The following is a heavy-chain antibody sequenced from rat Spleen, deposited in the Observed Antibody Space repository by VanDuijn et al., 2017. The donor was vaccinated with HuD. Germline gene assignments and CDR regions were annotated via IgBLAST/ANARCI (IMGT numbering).Heavy chain of an antibody. J-gene: IGHJ2*01. CDR2: MWSGGST. Sequence: QVQLMESGPGLVQPSETLSLTCTVSGFSLTSYNVHWVRQPPGKGLEWMGVMWSGGSTDYNSALKSRLSISRDTSKNQVFLKMNSLKTEDTAMYFCARSAKYYYDGSYYYVHFDYWGQGVMVTVSS. CDR3: ARSAKYYYDGSYYYVHFDY. V-gene: IGHV2-45*01. D-gene: IGHD1-12*02. CDR1: GFSLTSYN.